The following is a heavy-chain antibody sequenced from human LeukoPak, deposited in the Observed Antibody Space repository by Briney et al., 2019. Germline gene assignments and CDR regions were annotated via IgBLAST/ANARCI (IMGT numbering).Heavy chain of an antibody. Sequence: SQTLSLTCTVSGDSFSSADNYCSWIRQPPGKGLEWIGYIHYSGSTFYSPSLKSRVTMSVDTSKNQFSLKLNSVTAADTAVYYCARGELLYDYWGQGTLVTVSS. CDR2: IHYSGST. CDR3: ARGELLYDY. V-gene: IGHV4-30-4*01. CDR1: GDSFSSADNY. D-gene: IGHD2-15*01. J-gene: IGHJ4*02.